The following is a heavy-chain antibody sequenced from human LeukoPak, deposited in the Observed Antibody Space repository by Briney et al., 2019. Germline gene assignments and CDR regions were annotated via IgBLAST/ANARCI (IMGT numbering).Heavy chain of an antibody. CDR3: ARARAAMTQYYYYYMDV. CDR1: GFTFSSYW. D-gene: IGHD2-2*01. CDR2: INTDGSST. Sequence: GGSLGLSCAASGFTFSSYWMHWVRQAPGKGLVWVSRINTDGSSTSYADSVKGRFTISRDNAKNTLYLQMNSLRAEDTAVYYCARARAAMTQYYYYYMDVWGKGTTVTVSS. J-gene: IGHJ6*03. V-gene: IGHV3-74*01.